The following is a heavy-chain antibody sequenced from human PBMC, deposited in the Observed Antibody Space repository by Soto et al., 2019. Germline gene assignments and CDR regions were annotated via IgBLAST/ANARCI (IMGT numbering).Heavy chain of an antibody. CDR2: IYWNDDK. Sequence: GSGPTLVNPTQTLTLTCTFSGFSLSTSGVGVGWIRQPPGKALEWLALIYWNDDKRYSPSLKSRLTITKDTSKNQVVLTMTNMDPVDTATYYCARHIRSTTALRNYYYGMDVWGQGTTVTVSS. CDR3: ARHIRSTTALRNYYYGMDV. D-gene: IGHD1-1*01. V-gene: IGHV2-5*01. J-gene: IGHJ6*02. CDR1: GFSLSTSGVG.